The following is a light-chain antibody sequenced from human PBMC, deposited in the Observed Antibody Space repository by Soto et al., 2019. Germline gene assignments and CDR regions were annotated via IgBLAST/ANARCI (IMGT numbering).Light chain of an antibody. CDR3: QQYSDLPLT. J-gene: IGKJ4*01. V-gene: IGKV1-33*01. CDR1: QGFSAY. Sequence: DIQMTQSPSSLSASVGDRVTITCRASQGFSAYLLWYQQRQGTPPKLLIYAASNLVSGVPLRFSGSGSGTTFTLTISGLQNEDITTYYCQQYSDLPLTFGGGTSVEIK. CDR2: AAS.